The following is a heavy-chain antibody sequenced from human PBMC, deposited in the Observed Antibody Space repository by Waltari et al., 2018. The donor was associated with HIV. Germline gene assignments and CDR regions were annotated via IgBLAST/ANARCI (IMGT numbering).Heavy chain of an antibody. Sequence: QVQLVQSGAEVKKPGASVKVSCKASGYTFTSYDINWVRQATGQGLEWMGWMNPNSGNTGYAQKFQGRVTMTRNTSISTAYMERSSLRSEDTAVYYCASKVLGYCSSTSCFFDYWGQGTLVTVSS. D-gene: IGHD2-2*01. J-gene: IGHJ4*02. CDR2: MNPNSGNT. CDR1: GYTFTSYD. CDR3: ASKVLGYCSSTSCFFDY. V-gene: IGHV1-8*01.